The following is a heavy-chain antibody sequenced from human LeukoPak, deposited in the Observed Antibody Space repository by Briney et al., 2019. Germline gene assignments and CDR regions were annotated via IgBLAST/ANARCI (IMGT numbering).Heavy chain of an antibody. D-gene: IGHD3-22*01. CDR1: GYTFTSYY. CDR2: INPSGGST. CDR3: AREGSAKYYDSSGYSSY. V-gene: IGHV1-46*01. Sequence: GASVKVSCKASGYTFTSYYMHWVRQAPGQGLGWMGIINPSGGSTSYAQKFQGRVTMTRDTSTSTVYMELSSLRSEDTAVYYCAREGSAKYYDSSGYSSYWGQGTLVTVSS. J-gene: IGHJ4*02.